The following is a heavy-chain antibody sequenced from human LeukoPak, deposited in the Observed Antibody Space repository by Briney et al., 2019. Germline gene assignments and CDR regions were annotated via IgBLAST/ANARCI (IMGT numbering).Heavy chain of an antibody. CDR3: ARGYSYGFDYYGMDG. V-gene: IGHV1-2*02. CDR1: GYTFTGYY. CDR2: INPNSGGT. D-gene: IGHD5-18*01. Sequence: ASVTVSCKASGYTFTGYYMHWVRQAPGQGLEWMGWINPNSGGTNYAQKFQGRVTMTRDTSISTAYMELSRLRSDDTAVYYCARGYSYGFDYYGMDGGGQGTTVTVS. J-gene: IGHJ6*02.